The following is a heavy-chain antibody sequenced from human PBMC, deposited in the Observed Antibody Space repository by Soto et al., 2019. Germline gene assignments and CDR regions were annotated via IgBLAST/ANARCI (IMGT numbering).Heavy chain of an antibody. J-gene: IGHJ5*02. V-gene: IGHV4-4*02. CDR3: AGQWAAGYGAFAP. CDR2: IHDGGTT. CDR1: GGSINSNRW. D-gene: IGHD3-9*01. Sequence: QVKLQESGPGLVKPSGTLSLTCAVSGGSINSNRWWTWVRQAPGKGLEWIGEIHDGGTTNYNLSLKSRVTLSIDESKNQFSLDMKSVSAADAAVYYCAGQWAAGYGAFAPWGQGILVTVSS.